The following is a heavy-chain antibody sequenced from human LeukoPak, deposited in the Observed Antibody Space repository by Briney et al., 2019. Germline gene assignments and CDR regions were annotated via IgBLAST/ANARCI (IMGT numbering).Heavy chain of an antibody. D-gene: IGHD6-19*01. CDR1: GFTFSSHL. Sequence: PGGSLRLSCAASGFTFSSHLMHWVRQAPGKGLVWVSRISSDGTYTNYADSVRGRFTISRDNAESSLYLQMNSLRAEDTAVYYCVRNLAVAGTCFDSWGQGTLVTVSS. J-gene: IGHJ4*02. CDR2: ISSDGTYT. V-gene: IGHV3-74*01. CDR3: VRNLAVAGTCFDS.